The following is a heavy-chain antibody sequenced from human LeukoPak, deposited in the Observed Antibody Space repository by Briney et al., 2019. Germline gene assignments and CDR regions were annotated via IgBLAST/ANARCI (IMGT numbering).Heavy chain of an antibody. CDR1: GFAFSSYW. Sequence: GGSLRLSCAASGFAFSSYWMSWVRQAPGKGLEWVANIKQDGSEKYYVDSVKGRFTISRDNAKNSLYLQMNSLRAEDTAVYYCARRATRGRYYYYYYMDVWGKGTTVTVSS. J-gene: IGHJ6*03. V-gene: IGHV3-7*01. CDR2: IKQDGSEK. D-gene: IGHD1-26*01. CDR3: ARRATRGRYYYYYYMDV.